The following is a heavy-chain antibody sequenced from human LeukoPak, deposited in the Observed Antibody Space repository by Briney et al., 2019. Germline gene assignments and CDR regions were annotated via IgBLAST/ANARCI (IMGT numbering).Heavy chain of an antibody. J-gene: IGHJ5*02. Sequence: PSQTLSLTCTVSGGSISSSTYYWGWLRQPPGKGLEWIGSIYNRGSTYYNPSLTNRVTISVDTSTNQFSPKLTSLTAADTAVYYCARCLPYSYAKGWFDPGGQGTLVTVSS. D-gene: IGHD5-18*01. CDR1: GGSISSSTYY. V-gene: IGHV4-39*01. CDR2: IYNRGST. CDR3: ARCLPYSYAKGWFDP.